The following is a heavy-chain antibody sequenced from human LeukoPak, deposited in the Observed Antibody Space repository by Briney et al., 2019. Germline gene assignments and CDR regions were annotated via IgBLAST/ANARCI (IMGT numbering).Heavy chain of an antibody. D-gene: IGHD4-23*01. J-gene: IGHJ4*02. CDR1: GYTFTSYG. Sequence: GASVKVSCKASGYTFTSYGISWVRQAPGQGLEWMGWISAYNGNTNYAQKLQGRVTMTTDTSTSTAYMELRSLRSDDTAVYYCARVVPVKVHGGNSPSDYWGQGTLVTVSS. CDR2: ISAYNGNT. V-gene: IGHV1-18*01. CDR3: ARVVPVKVHGGNSPSDY.